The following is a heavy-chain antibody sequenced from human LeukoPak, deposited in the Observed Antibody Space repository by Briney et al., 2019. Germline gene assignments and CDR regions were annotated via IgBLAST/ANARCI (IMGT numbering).Heavy chain of an antibody. Sequence: ASVKVSCKASGYTLTGYYMHWVRQAPGQGLEWMGWINPKSGSANYAQKFQDRVTMTRDTSITTAYMELSRLRSDDTAVYYCARDHEAGYFYYGMDVWGQGTTVTVSS. V-gene: IGHV1-2*02. D-gene: IGHD6-19*01. CDR3: ARDHEAGYFYYGMDV. CDR1: GYTLTGYY. CDR2: INPKSGSA. J-gene: IGHJ6*02.